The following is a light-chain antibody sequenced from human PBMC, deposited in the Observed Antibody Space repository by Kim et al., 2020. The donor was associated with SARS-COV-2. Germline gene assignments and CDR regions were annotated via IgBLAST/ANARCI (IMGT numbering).Light chain of an antibody. CDR1: QSLLHSNGYNY. CDR2: LGS. V-gene: IGKV2-28*01. J-gene: IGKJ2*03. Sequence: DIVMTQSPLSLPVTPGEPASISCRSSQSLLHSNGYNYLDWYLQKPGQSPQLLIYLGSNRASGVPDRFSGSGSGTDFILKISRVEAEDVGVYYCMQALQTPRSFRQGTKLEI. CDR3: MQALQTPRS.